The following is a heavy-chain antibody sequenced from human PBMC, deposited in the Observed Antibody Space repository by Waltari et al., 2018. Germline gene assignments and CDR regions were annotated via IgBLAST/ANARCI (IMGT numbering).Heavy chain of an antibody. CDR3: ARASPRLRYGDRNYDWYFDL. D-gene: IGHD4-17*01. Sequence: QVQLQESGPGLVKPSETLSLTCTVSGGSISSYYWSWIRQPAGKGLEWIWRIYTSGCTNYNPTLKSRVTMSVDTSKNQFSLKLSSVTAADTAVYYCARASPRLRYGDRNYDWYFDLWGRGTLVTVSS. J-gene: IGHJ2*01. V-gene: IGHV4-4*07. CDR2: IYTSGCT. CDR1: GGSISSYY.